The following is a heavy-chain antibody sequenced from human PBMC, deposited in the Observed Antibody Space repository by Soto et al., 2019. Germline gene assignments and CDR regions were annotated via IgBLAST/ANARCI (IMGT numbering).Heavy chain of an antibody. Sequence: QVQLQESGPGLVKPSGTLSLTCAVSGGSISSSNWWSWVRLPPGKGLEWIGEIYHSGSTNYNPSLKSRVTISVDKSKNQFSLKLSSMTAADTAVYYCASADSSSWYGGYFDYWGQGTLVTVSS. V-gene: IGHV4-4*02. CDR3: ASADSSSWYGGYFDY. CDR2: IYHSGST. J-gene: IGHJ4*02. CDR1: GGSISSSNW. D-gene: IGHD6-13*01.